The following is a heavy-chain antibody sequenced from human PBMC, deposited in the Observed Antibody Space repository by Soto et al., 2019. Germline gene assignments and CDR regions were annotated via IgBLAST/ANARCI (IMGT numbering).Heavy chain of an antibody. Sequence: PSETLSLTCTVSGGSISSYYWSWIRQPPGKELKWIGYIYYSGSTNYNPSLKSRVTISVDTSKNQFSLKLSSVTAADAAVYYCARLRLPLWSGYRENYFFDYWGQGTLVTVSS. J-gene: IGHJ4*02. CDR2: IYYSGST. V-gene: IGHV4-59*08. D-gene: IGHD3-3*01. CDR1: GGSISSYY. CDR3: ARLRLPLWSGYRENYFFDY.